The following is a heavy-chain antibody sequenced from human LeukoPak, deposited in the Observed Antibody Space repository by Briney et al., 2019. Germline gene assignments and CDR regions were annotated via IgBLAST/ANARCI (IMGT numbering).Heavy chain of an antibody. Sequence: GPSVKVSCNASGYTFSNFDVNWVRQAPGQGLEWMAWMNPGSGDTGYEGKFQARLSLSSNTSIITASMELTSLTSEDTAVYYCARSRRGYYMDVWGKGTTVIVSS. J-gene: IGHJ6*03. CDR2: MNPGSGDT. CDR3: ARSRRGYYMDV. V-gene: IGHV1-8*02. CDR1: GYTFSNFD.